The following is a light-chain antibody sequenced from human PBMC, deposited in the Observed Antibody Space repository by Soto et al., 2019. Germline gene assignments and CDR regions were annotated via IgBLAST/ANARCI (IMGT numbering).Light chain of an antibody. CDR3: QQHISWPLT. J-gene: IGKJ4*01. CDR2: DAS. V-gene: IGKV3-11*01. Sequence: EIVLTQSPGTLSLSPGERATLSCRASQSVTNSLAWYQQKPGQAPRLLVYDASNRATGIPTRFSGSGSGTDFTLTISNLEPEDSAVYYCQQHISWPLTFGGGTKVDIK. CDR1: QSVTNS.